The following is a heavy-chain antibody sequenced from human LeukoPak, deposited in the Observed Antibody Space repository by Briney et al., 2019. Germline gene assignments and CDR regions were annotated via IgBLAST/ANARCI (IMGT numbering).Heavy chain of an antibody. CDR2: IIPIFGTA. J-gene: IGHJ4*02. CDR1: GGTFSSYA. D-gene: IGHD6-19*01. Sequence: GASVKVSCKASGGTFSSYAISWVRQAPGQGLEWMGGIIPIFGTANYAQKFQGRVTITTDDSTSTAYMELSSLRSEDTAVYYCAETGDSSGWYRSFDYWGQGTLVTVSS. CDR3: AETGDSSGWYRSFDY. V-gene: IGHV1-69*05.